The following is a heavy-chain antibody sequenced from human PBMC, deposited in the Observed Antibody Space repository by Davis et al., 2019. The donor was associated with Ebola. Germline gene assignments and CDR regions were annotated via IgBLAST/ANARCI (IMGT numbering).Heavy chain of an antibody. J-gene: IGHJ6*04. V-gene: IGHV7-4-1*02. CDR2: ININTGNP. CDR1: GYSFTTYG. D-gene: IGHD2-2*01. Sequence: AASVKVSCKASGYSFTTYGMNWVRQAPGQGLEWMGWININTGNPTYAQGFTGRFVFSLDTSVSTAYLQITSLEAEDTAVYYCARSSYTWYFSGMDVWGKGTTVTVSS. CDR3: ARSSYTWYFSGMDV.